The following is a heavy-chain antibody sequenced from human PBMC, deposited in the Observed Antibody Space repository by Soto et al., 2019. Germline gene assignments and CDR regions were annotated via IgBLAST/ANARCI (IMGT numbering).Heavy chain of an antibody. CDR2: IIPILGIA. Sequence: QVQLVQSRAEVKKPRSSVKVSCKASGGTFSSYTISWVRQAPGQGLEWMGRIIPILGIANYAQKFQGRVTITADKSTSTAYMELSSLRSEDTAVYYCARDYGSGRVGYNWFDPWGQGTLVTVSS. CDR3: ARDYGSGRVGYNWFDP. CDR1: GGTFSSYT. D-gene: IGHD3-10*01. V-gene: IGHV1-69*08. J-gene: IGHJ5*02.